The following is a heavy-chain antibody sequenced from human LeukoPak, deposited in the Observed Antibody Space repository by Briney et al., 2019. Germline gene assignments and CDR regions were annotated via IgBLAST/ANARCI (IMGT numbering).Heavy chain of an antibody. V-gene: IGHV3-23*01. CDR2: ISGSGGST. J-gene: IGHJ3*02. CDR1: GFTLSNYA. Sequence: EGSLRLSCAASGFTLSNYAMSWVRQAPGKGLEWVSAISGSGGSTYYADSVKGRFTISRDNSKNTLYLQMNSLRAEDTAVYYCAKDKENYGDYGDAFDIWGQGTMVTVSS. D-gene: IGHD4-17*01. CDR3: AKDKENYGDYGDAFDI.